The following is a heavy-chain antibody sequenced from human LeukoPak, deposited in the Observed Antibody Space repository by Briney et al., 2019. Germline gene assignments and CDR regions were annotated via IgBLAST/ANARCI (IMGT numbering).Heavy chain of an antibody. Sequence: GASLKVSCKASGYTFTGYYMHWVRQAPGQGLEWMGWINPNSGGTNYAQKFQGRVTMTRDTSISTAYMELSRLRSDDTAVYYCARDLVDIVVVPAANGVNWFDPWGQGTLVTVSS. V-gene: IGHV1-2*02. CDR2: INPNSGGT. J-gene: IGHJ5*02. CDR1: GYTFTGYY. D-gene: IGHD2-2*03. CDR3: ARDLVDIVVVPAANGVNWFDP.